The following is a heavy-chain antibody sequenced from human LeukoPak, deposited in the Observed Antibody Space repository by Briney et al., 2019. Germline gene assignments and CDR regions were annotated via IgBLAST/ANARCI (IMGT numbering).Heavy chain of an antibody. CDR1: GYTFTSYD. V-gene: IGHV1-8*01. D-gene: IGHD3-22*01. J-gene: IGHJ3*02. Sequence: ASVKVSCKASGYTFTSYDINWVRQATGQGLEWMGWMNPNSGNTGYAQKFQGRVTMTRNTSISTAYMELSSLRSEDTAMYYCARRNTMIVSGGNAFDIWGQGTMVTVSS. CDR3: ARRNTMIVSGGNAFDI. CDR2: MNPNSGNT.